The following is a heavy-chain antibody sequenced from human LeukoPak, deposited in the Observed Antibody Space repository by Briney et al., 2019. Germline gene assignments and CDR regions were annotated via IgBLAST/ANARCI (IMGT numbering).Heavy chain of an antibody. CDR2: INPSGGST. V-gene: IGHV1-46*01. CDR3: ARDHKKGAFDI. Sequence: ASVKVSCKASGYTFTSYYMHWVRQAPGQGLEWMGIINPSGGSTSCAQKFQGRVTMTRDMSTSTVYMELSSLRSEDTAVYYCARDHKKGAFDIWGQGTMVTVSS. CDR1: GYTFTSYY. J-gene: IGHJ3*02.